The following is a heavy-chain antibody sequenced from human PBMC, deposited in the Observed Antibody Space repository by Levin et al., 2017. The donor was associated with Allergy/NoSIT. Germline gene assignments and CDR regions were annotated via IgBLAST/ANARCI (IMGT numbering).Heavy chain of an antibody. D-gene: IGHD2-21*02. CDR2: ISYDGSNK. J-gene: IGHJ4*02. CDR1: GFTFSSYG. V-gene: IGHV3-30*18. Sequence: GGSLRLSCAASGFTFSSYGMHWVRQAPGKGLEWVAVISYDGSNKYYADSVKGRFTISRDNSKNTLYLQMNSLRAEDTAVYYCAKDFGHIVVVTAWPYYFDYWGQGTLVTVSS. CDR3: AKDFGHIVVVTAWPYYFDY.